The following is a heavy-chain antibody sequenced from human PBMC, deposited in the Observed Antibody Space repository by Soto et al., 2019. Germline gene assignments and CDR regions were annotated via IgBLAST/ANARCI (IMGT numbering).Heavy chain of an antibody. D-gene: IGHD2-2*01. CDR1: GGSISGGGYY. CDR3: ARDGGYCSSIGCQNPFDH. Sequence: QVQLQESGPGLVQPSQTLSLSCTVSGGSISGGGYYWNWIRQLPGKGLEWIGYMYYNGNTYYNPYVQSRVTISFGPSHGQFSLRLTSVTAADTAVYFCARDGGYCSSIGCQNPFDHWGQGTLVTVSS. V-gene: IGHV4-31*03. CDR2: MYYNGNT. J-gene: IGHJ4*02.